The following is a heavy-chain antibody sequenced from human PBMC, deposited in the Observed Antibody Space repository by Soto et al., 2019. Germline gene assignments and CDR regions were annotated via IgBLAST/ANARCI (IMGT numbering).Heavy chain of an antibody. V-gene: IGHV1-3*01. CDR2: INAGNGDT. CDR3: AREGVTWGGSHYAY. D-gene: IGHD1-26*01. CDR1: GYSFISYA. J-gene: IGHJ4*02. Sequence: ASVKVSCKASGYSFISYAIHWVRQAPGQRLEWMGWINAGNGDTKNSQRFQDRVTITRDTSASTAYMELSNLRSEDTAVYYCAREGVTWGGSHYAYWGQGTLVTVSS.